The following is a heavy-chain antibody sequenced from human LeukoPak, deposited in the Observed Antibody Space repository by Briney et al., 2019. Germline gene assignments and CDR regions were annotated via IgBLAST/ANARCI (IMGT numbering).Heavy chain of an antibody. Sequence: SETLSLTCTVSGGSISSYYWGWIRQPPGKGLEWIGSIYYSGITFYNPSLKSRVTISVDTSKNQFSLKLSSVTAADTAVYYCATLGFSSGYYYYFDHWGQGTLVTVSS. V-gene: IGHV4-39*07. CDR1: GGSISSYY. D-gene: IGHD3-22*01. CDR2: IYYSGIT. CDR3: ATLGFSSGYYYYFDH. J-gene: IGHJ4*02.